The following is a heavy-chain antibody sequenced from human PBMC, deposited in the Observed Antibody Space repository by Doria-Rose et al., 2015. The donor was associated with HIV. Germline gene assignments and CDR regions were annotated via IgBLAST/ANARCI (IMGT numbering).Heavy chain of an antibody. Sequence: WIAYISSRDSTLYYAYSVKGRFTISRDNAKNSLYLHMNILRADDTAVYYCARDRRITTSSWYFFDYWGQGTRGTVS. D-gene: IGHD6-13*01. V-gene: IGHV3-11*04. CDR3: ARDRRITTSSWYFFDY. CDR2: ISSRDSTL. J-gene: IGHJ4*02.